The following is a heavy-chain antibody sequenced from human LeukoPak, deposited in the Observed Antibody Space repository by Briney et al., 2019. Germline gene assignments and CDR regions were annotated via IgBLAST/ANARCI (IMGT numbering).Heavy chain of an antibody. D-gene: IGHD3-10*01. CDR2: ISGSGGST. J-gene: IGHJ4*02. V-gene: IGHV3-23*01. CDR1: GFTFSSYA. CDR3: AKTISKFGELLDRRDY. Sequence: GGSLRLSCAASGFTFSSYAVSWVRQAPGKGLEWVSAISGSGGSTYYADSVKGRFTISRDNSKNTLYLQMNSLRAEDTAVYYCAKTISKFGELLDRRDYWGQGTLVTVSS.